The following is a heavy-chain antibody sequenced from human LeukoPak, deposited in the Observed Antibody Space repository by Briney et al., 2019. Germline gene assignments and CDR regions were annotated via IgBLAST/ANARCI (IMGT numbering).Heavy chain of an antibody. CDR1: GFTFSSYW. CDR2: INSDGSST. J-gene: IGHJ4*02. D-gene: IGHD3-9*01. CDR3: ARSPYYDILAGFYYYFDY. Sequence: PGGSLRLSCAASGFTFSSYWMHWVRHAPGKGLVWVSRINSDGSSTSYADSVKGRFTISRDNTKNTLYLQMNSLRAEDTATYYCARSPYYDILAGFYYYFDYWGQGTLVTVSS. V-gene: IGHV3-74*01.